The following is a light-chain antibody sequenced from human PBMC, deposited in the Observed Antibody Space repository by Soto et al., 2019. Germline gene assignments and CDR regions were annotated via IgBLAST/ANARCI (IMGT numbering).Light chain of an antibody. Sequence: QSVLTQPASVSGSPGQSITISCTGTSSDIGFYNYVSWYQQHPGEAPKLIIYEVAKRPSGVSSRFSGSKSGNTASLTISGLQAEDEADYPCSSYTSTRPLYVFGTGTKVTVL. CDR2: EVA. CDR1: SSDIGFYNY. CDR3: SSYTSTRPLYV. V-gene: IGLV2-14*01. J-gene: IGLJ1*01.